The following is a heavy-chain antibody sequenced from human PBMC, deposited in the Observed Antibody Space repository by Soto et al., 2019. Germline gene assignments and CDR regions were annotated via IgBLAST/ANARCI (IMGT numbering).Heavy chain of an antibody. Sequence: SCETLSLTCAAYGGSFRGYYWSWIRQPPGKXLEWIGEINHSGSTNYNPSLKSRVTISVDTSKNQFSLKLSSVTAADAAVYYCARGRDGYCSGGSCYRPFGMDVWGQGTTVTVSS. D-gene: IGHD2-15*01. V-gene: IGHV4-34*01. CDR2: INHSGST. CDR3: ARGRDGYCSGGSCYRPFGMDV. CDR1: GGSFRGYY. J-gene: IGHJ6*02.